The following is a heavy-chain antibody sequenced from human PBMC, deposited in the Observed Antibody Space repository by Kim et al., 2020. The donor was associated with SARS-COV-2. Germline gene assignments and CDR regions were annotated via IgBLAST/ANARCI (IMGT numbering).Heavy chain of an antibody. CDR3: SRVRLLLRAYYYYGMDV. CDR2: INHSGST. J-gene: IGHJ6*01. V-gene: IGHV4-34*01. Sequence: SETLSLTCAVYGGSFSGYCWSWVRKPPGKGLGWVGEINHSGSTNSNPSPKSRGTISVETSKNQFSLKLSPGTAADAAAYYCSRVRLLLRAYYYYGMDVWG. D-gene: IGHD3-22*01. CDR1: GGSFSGYC.